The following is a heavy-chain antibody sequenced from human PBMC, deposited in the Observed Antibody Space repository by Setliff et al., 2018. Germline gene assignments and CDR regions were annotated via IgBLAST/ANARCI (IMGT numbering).Heavy chain of an antibody. CDR2: ISSISNYI. D-gene: IGHD2-15*01. V-gene: IGHV3-21*06. CDR3: ARSSLPGKGWYDY. CDR1: GLPFSNSN. J-gene: IGHJ4*02. Sequence: GGSLRLSCVASGLPFSNSNMNWVRQAPGEGLEWVSSISSISNYIYYADSVKGRLTISRDNVKNLLYLQMSSLRAEDTAVYYCARSSLPGKGWYDYWGQGTLVTVSS.